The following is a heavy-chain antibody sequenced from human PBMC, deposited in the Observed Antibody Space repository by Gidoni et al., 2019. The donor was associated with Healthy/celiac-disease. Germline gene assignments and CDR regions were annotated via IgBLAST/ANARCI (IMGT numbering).Heavy chain of an antibody. CDR2: INPSSGST. D-gene: IGHD2-21*02. J-gene: IGHJ3*02. CDR3: ARKVGVTATLFLDAFDI. V-gene: IGHV1-46*01. CDR1: GYTFTSYY. Sequence: QVQLVQSGAAVKQTGASVKVACKASGYTFTSYYMHWVRQAPGQGLEWMGIINPSSGSTRYTQKCQGRVTMTRDTSTSTVYMGLSSLRSEDTAVYYCARKVGVTATLFLDAFDIWGQGTMVTVSS.